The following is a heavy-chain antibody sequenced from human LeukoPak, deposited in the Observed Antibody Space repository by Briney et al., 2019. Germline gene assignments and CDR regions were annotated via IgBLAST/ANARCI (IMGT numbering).Heavy chain of an antibody. D-gene: IGHD3-22*01. J-gene: IGHJ4*02. Sequence: PGRSLRLSCAASGFTFSSYGMHWVRQAPGKGLEWVAVIWYDGSNKYYADSVKGRFTISRDNSKNTLYLQMNSLRAEDTAVYYCARDREYYYDSSGYLDYWAREPWSPSPQ. V-gene: IGHV3-33*01. CDR2: IWYDGSNK. CDR3: ARDREYYYDSSGYLDY. CDR1: GFTFSSYG.